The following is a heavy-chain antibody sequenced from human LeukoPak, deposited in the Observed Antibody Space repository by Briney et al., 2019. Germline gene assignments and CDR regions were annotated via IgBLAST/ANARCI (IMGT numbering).Heavy chain of an antibody. CDR2: ISSSGSTI. V-gene: IGHV3-11*04. Sequence: GGSLRLSCAASGFTFSDYYMSWIRQAPGKGLEWISYISSSGSTIYYADSVKGRSTISRDNAKNSLYLQMNSLRAEDTAVYYCARRMANGAFDYWGQGTLVTVSS. CDR3: ARRMANGAFDY. J-gene: IGHJ4*02. D-gene: IGHD5-24*01. CDR1: GFTFSDYY.